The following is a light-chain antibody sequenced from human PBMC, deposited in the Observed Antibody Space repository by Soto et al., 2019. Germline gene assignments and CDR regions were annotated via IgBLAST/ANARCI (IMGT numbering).Light chain of an antibody. Sequence: DLQMTQSPSSVSASVGDRVTITWRASQGISSWLGWYQQKPGKAPKLLIYAASSLQSGVPSRFSGSGSGTDFTLTISSLQPEDFATYYCQQANSFPFTFGGGTKVEIK. V-gene: IGKV1D-12*01. CDR3: QQANSFPFT. CDR2: AAS. J-gene: IGKJ4*01. CDR1: QGISSW.